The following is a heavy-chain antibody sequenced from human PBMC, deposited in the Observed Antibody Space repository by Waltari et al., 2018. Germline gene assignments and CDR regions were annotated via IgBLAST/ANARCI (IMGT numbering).Heavy chain of an antibody. J-gene: IGHJ4*02. CDR3: ARAGTTLIWGVAE. D-gene: IGHD3-10*01. CDR2: INPSGGGT. Sequence: QVQLVQSGAEVKRPGAAVKVSCTASGSTFTAFSMHWVRQAPGQGLEWMGIINPSGGGTTYTQKFQDRVTMTRDTSTNTVYMELSSLRSEDTAVYYCARAGTTLIWGVAEWGQGTLVTVSS. CDR1: GSTFTAFS. V-gene: IGHV1-46*01.